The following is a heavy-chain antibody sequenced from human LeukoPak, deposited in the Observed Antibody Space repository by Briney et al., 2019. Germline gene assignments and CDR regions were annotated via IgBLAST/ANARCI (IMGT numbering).Heavy chain of an antibody. Sequence: ASVKVCCKASGYTFTSYDINWVRQATGQGLEWMGWMNPNSGNIGYAQKFQGRVTITRSTSISTAYMELSSLKSEDTAMYYCARDLSGSQRGGYFDYWGQGTLVTVSS. CDR1: GYTFTSYD. V-gene: IGHV1-8*03. J-gene: IGHJ4*02. CDR2: MNPNSGNI. D-gene: IGHD1-26*01. CDR3: ARDLSGSQRGGYFDY.